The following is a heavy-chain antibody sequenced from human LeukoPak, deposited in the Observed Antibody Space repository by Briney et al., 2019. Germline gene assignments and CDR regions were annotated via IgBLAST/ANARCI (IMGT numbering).Heavy chain of an antibody. J-gene: IGHJ4*02. Sequence: SVKVSCKASGGTFSSYAISWVRQAPGQGLEWMGGIIPIFGTANYAQKFQGRVTITADESTSTAYMELSSLRSEDTAVYYCARIMLSWREFDCWGQGTLVTVSS. CDR1: GGTFSSYA. CDR2: IIPIFGTA. D-gene: IGHD1-26*01. V-gene: IGHV1-69*13. CDR3: ARIMLSWREFDC.